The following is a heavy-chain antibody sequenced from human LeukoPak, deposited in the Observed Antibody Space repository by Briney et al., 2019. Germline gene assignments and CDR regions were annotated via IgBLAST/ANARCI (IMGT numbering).Heavy chain of an antibody. CDR1: GFTFSSYW. V-gene: IGHV3-23*01. CDR3: ARDPPYYDILTGYYSRYGMDV. J-gene: IGHJ6*02. D-gene: IGHD3-9*01. CDR2: ISGSGGST. Sequence: GGSLRLSCAASGFTFSSYWMNWARQAPGKGLEWVSAISGSGGSTYYADSVKGRFTISRDNSKNTLYLQMNSLRAEDTAVYYCARDPPYYDILTGYYSRYGMDVWGQGTTVTVSS.